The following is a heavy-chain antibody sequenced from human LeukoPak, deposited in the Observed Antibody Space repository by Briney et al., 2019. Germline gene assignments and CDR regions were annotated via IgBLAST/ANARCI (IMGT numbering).Heavy chain of an antibody. CDR2: IKQDGSEK. D-gene: IGHD6-13*01. V-gene: IGHV3-7*01. CDR1: GFTSSTYW. CDR3: ARDSAGNDY. J-gene: IGHJ4*02. Sequence: GGSLRLSCAASGFTSSTYWMSWVRQAPGKGLEWVANIKQDGSEKYYVDSVKGRFTISRDNAKNSLYLQMNSLRAEDTAMYYCARDSAGNDYWGQGTLVTVSS.